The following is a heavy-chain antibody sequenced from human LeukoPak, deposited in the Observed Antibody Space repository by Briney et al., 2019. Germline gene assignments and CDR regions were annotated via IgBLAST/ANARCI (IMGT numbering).Heavy chain of an antibody. CDR2: VWYDGSDK. J-gene: IGHJ4*02. CDR3: AKASCSSTSCYVDY. CDR1: GFTFSSYG. V-gene: IGHV3-33*03. D-gene: IGHD2-2*01. Sequence: GGSLRLSCAASGFTFSSYGMHWVRQAPGKGLEWVAGVWYDGSDKYYADSVKGRFTISRDNSKNTMYLQMNNLRAEDTAVYYCAKASCSSTSCYVDYWGQGTLASVSS.